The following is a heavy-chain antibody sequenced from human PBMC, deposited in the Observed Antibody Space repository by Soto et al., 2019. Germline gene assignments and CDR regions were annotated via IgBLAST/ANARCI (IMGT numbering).Heavy chain of an antibody. D-gene: IGHD3-16*02. V-gene: IGHV3-74*01. J-gene: IGHJ5*02. Sequence: EVQLVESGGGLVQPGGSLRLSCAASGFTLSSYWMHWVRQAPGKGLVWVSHITSDGSRTGYADSVTGRFTISRDHANNPLYLQMNSLTAEDTPVYYCARYRGAAALAPWGQGTLVTVSS. CDR2: ITSDGSRT. CDR1: GFTLSSYW. CDR3: ARYRGAAALAP.